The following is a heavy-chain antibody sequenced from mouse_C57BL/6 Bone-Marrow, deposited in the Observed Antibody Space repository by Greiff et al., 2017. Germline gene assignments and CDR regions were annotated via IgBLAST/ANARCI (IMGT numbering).Heavy chain of an antibody. CDR1: GYSFTDYN. CDR2: INPNYGTT. V-gene: IGHV1-39*01. J-gene: IGHJ4*01. D-gene: IGHD2-2*01. CDR3: ARGGAYGYDYYYAMDY. Sequence: HLVESGPELVKPGASVKISCKASGYSFTDYNMNWVKQSNGKSLEWIGVINPNYGTTSYNQKFKGKATLTVDQSSSTAYMQLNSLTSEDSAVYYWARGGAYGYDYYYAMDYWGQGTSVTVSS.